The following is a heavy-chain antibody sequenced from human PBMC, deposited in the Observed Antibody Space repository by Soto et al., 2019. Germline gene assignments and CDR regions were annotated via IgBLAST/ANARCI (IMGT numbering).Heavy chain of an antibody. CDR3: ARVDWGSFDY. J-gene: IGHJ4*02. V-gene: IGHV4-59*01. Sequence: TSETLSLTCTVSAGSINAYYWSWIRQPPGKXLXWXXXIXYXGXTXXXXSLKSRVTISVDTSKNQFSLKLSSVTAADTAVYYCARVDWGSFDYWGQGTLVTVSS. CDR1: AGSINAYY. D-gene: IGHD7-27*01. CDR2: IXYXGXT.